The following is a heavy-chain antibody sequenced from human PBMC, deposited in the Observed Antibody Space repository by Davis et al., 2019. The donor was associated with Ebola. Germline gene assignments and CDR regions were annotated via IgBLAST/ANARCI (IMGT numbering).Heavy chain of an antibody. CDR1: GGSFSGYY. CDR2: IYYSGST. D-gene: IGHD6-19*01. V-gene: IGHV4-59*08. CDR3: ARWAGSSGDLRAFDI. Sequence: SETLSLTCAVYGGSFSGYYWSWIRQPPGKGLEWIGYIYYSGSTNYNPSLKSRVTISVDTSKNQFFLKLSSVTAADTAMYYCARWAGSSGDLRAFDIWGQGTMVTVSS. J-gene: IGHJ3*02.